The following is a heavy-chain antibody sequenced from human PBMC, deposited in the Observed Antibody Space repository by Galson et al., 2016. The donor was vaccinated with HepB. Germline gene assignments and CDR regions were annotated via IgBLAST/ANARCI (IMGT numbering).Heavy chain of an antibody. CDR1: GFTVSSNY. CDR2: INQDGSEK. V-gene: IGHV3-7*03. Sequence: SLRLSCAASGFTVSSNYMNWVRQAPGKGLEWVANINQDGSEKNSVDSMKGRFTISRDNAKNSMYLQMNTLRAEDTATYYCAIDPSHWIENPFALWGQGTLVTVSS. J-gene: IGHJ4*02. CDR3: AIDPSHWIENPFAL. D-gene: IGHD2-2*03.